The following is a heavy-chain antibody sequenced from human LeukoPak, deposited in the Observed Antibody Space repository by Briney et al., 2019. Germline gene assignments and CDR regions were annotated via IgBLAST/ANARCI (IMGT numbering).Heavy chain of an antibody. D-gene: IGHD3-22*01. V-gene: IGHV1-46*01. CDR1: GYTFTSYY. CDR3: ARGAPGDSSGYYPTY. CDR2: INPSGGST. Sequence: GASVKVSCKASGYTFTSYYMHWVRQAPGQGLEWMGIINPSGGSTSYAQKFQGRVTMTRDTSTSTVYMELSRLRTEDTVVYYCARGAPGDSSGYYPTYWGQGTLVTVSS. J-gene: IGHJ4*02.